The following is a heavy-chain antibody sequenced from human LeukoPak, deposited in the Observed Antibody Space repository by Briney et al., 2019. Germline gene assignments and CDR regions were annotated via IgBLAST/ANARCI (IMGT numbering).Heavy chain of an antibody. CDR3: AKVARYYYDSSSGVAFDI. V-gene: IGHV3-9*01. CDR2: ISWNSGSI. Sequence: GGSLRLSCAASGFTFDDYAMHWVRQAPGKGLEWVSGISWNSGSIGYADSEKGRFTISRDNAKNSLYLQMNSLRAEDTALYYCAKVARYYYDSSSGVAFDIWGQGTMVTVSS. CDR1: GFTFDDYA. J-gene: IGHJ3*02. D-gene: IGHD3-22*01.